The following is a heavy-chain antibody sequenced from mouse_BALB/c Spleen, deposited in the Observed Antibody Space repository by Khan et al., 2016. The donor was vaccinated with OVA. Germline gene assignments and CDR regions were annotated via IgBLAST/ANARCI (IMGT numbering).Heavy chain of an antibody. CDR2: INPSNGRT. CDR1: GYTLTSYW. Sequence: QVQLQQSGAELVNPGASVNLSCKASGYTLTSYWMHWVKQRPGQGLEWIGEINPSNGRTNYNEKFKSKATLTVDKSSSTAYMQLSSPTSEDSAVYYCARLQINFAYWGQGTTLTVSA. V-gene: IGHV1S81*02. J-gene: IGHJ2*01. CDR3: ARLQINFAY.